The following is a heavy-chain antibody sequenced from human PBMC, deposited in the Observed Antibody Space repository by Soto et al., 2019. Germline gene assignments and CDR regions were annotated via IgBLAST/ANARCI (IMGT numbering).Heavy chain of an antibody. V-gene: IGHV3-11*01. CDR3: ARDPYCGGDCYAHY. D-gene: IGHD2-21*01. Sequence: GGSLRLSCAASGFTFSDYYMSWIRQAPGKGLEWVSYISDSGGTIYYADSVKGRFTISRDNAKNSLYLQMNSLRAEDTAVYYCARDPYCGGDCYAHYWGQGTLVTVSS. CDR2: ISDSGGTI. J-gene: IGHJ4*02. CDR1: GFTFSDYY.